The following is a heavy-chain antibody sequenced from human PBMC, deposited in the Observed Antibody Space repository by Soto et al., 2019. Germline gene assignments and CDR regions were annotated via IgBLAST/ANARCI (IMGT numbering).Heavy chain of an antibody. CDR3: AREGAAAGTGWFDP. Sequence: SVKVSCKASGGTFSSYAISWVRQAPGQGLEWMGGIIPIFGTANYAQKFQGRVTITADESTSTAYMELSSLRSEDTAVDYCAREGAAAGTGWFDPWGQGTLVTVSS. J-gene: IGHJ5*02. V-gene: IGHV1-69*13. CDR1: GGTFSSYA. D-gene: IGHD6-13*01. CDR2: IIPIFGTA.